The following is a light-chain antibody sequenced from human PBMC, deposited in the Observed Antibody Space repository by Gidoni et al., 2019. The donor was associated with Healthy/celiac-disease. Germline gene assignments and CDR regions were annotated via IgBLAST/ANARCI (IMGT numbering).Light chain of an antibody. V-gene: IGKV3-20*01. CDR2: GAS. CDR1: QSVSSSY. CDR3: QQYGSSPRT. J-gene: IGKJ1*01. Sequence: EIVLTQSPGTLSLSPGERATLSCRASQSVSSSYLAWYQQKPGQAPRLIIYGASSRATGIPDRFSGSGSGTDFTLNISRLETEDFAVYYCQQYGSSPRTFGQGTKVEIK.